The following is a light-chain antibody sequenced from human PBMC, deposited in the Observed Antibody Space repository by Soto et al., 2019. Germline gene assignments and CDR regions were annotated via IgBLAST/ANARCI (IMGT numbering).Light chain of an antibody. Sequence: EILLTQSPGTLSLSPGEGATLSCRASESIGSNYLAWHQQKRGQAPRLLIYAASSRATGIPDRFSGSGSGTDFTLTISRLEPEDFAVYYCQQYGRSPYTFGQGTKLEIK. CDR1: ESIGSNY. V-gene: IGKV3-20*01. J-gene: IGKJ2*01. CDR2: AAS. CDR3: QQYGRSPYT.